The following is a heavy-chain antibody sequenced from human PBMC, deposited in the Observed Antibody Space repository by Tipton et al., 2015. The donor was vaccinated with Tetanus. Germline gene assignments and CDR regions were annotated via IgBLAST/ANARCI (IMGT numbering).Heavy chain of an antibody. Sequence: TLSLTCTVSGGSLSRGGYYWTWIRQNPGKGLEWIGDIYFSGSTYYNPSLKSRVTISVDTSKNQCSLRLNSVTAADTAVYYCARDQARGARGWNYFDSWGQGTLVTVSS. D-gene: IGHD6-6*01. V-gene: IGHV4-31*03. CDR2: IYFSGST. CDR1: GGSLSRGGYY. J-gene: IGHJ4*02. CDR3: ARDQARGARGWNYFDS.